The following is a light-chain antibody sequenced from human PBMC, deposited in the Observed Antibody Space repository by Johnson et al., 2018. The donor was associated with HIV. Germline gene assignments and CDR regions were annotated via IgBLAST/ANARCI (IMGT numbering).Light chain of an antibody. J-gene: IGLJ1*01. CDR1: SSNIGNNY. V-gene: IGLV1-51*01. CDR3: ATWDSSLSVYV. CDR2: DNN. Sequence: QSVLTQPPSVSAAPGQKVTISCSGSSSNIGNNYVSWYQQVPGTAPKLLIYDNNKRPSGIPDRFSGSKSGTSATLGITGLQTGDEADYHCATWDSSLSVYVFGTGTKVTVL.